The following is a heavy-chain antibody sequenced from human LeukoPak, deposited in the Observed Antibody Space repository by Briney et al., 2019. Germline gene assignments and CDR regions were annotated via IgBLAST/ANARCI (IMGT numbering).Heavy chain of an antibody. CDR1: GYTFTSYY. Sequence: GASVKVSCKASGYTFTSYYIHWVRQAPGQGLEWMGIINPSGGSTSYTQKFQGRVTMTSDTSTSTVYMELSSLRSEDTAVYYCAREDAVAGDWRDYWGQGTLVTVSS. J-gene: IGHJ4*02. D-gene: IGHD6-19*01. CDR3: AREDAVAGDWRDY. CDR2: INPSGGST. V-gene: IGHV1-46*01.